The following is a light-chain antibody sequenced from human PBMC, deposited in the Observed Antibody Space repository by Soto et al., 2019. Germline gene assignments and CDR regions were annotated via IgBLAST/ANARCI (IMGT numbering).Light chain of an antibody. J-gene: IGKJ5*01. CDR3: QQRSNWLAT. V-gene: IGKV4-1*01. Sequence: DIVMTQSPDSLAVSLGERATINCKSSQSVLYSPNNKNYLAWYQQKPGQPPKLLIYWASTGATGVPGRFSGSGSGTDFTLTISSLEPEDFAVYYCQQRSNWLATFGQGTRLEIK. CDR1: QSVLYSPNNKNY. CDR2: WAS.